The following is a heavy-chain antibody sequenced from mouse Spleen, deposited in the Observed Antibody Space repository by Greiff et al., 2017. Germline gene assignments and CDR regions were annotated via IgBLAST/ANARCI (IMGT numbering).Heavy chain of an antibody. CDR3: ARWLRDYFDY. V-gene: IGHV1-69*01. CDR1: GYTFTSYW. J-gene: IGHJ2*01. CDR2: IDPSDSYT. Sequence: QVQLQQSGAELVMPGASVKLSCKASGYTFTSYWMHWVKQRPGQGLEWIGEIDPSDSYTNYNQKFKGKATLTVDKSSSTAYMQLSSLTSEDSAVYYCARWLRDYFDYWGQGTTLTVSS. D-gene: IGHD2-2*01.